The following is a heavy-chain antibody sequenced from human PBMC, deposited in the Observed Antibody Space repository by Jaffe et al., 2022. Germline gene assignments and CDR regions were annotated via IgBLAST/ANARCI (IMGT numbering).Heavy chain of an antibody. CDR1: GFSLSTSGVG. J-gene: IGHJ4*02. D-gene: IGHD6-13*01. V-gene: IGHV2-5*01. CDR2: IYWNDDK. Sequence: QITLKESGPTLVKPTQTLTLTCTFSGFSLSTSGVGVGWIRQPPGKALEWLALIYWNDDKRYSPSLKSRLTITKDTSKNQVVLTMTNMDPVDTATYYCALSMGRIAAAGIGLWRRYYFDYWGQGTLVTVSS. CDR3: ALSMGRIAAAGIGLWRRYYFDY.